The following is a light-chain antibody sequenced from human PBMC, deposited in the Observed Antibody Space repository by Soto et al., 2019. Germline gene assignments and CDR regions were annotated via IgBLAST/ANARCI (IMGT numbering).Light chain of an antibody. CDR1: QTISTW. J-gene: IGKJ1*01. CDR2: DAS. CDR3: QQYTNTNNPWM. Sequence: DIPMTQSPSSLSASVGDRVTITCRAIQTISTWTAWYQQKPGKAPKLLVYDASTLQSGVASRFSGSGSGTEFTLIISGLQPDDSATYYCQQYTNTNNPWMFGQGTKVDIK. V-gene: IGKV1-5*01.